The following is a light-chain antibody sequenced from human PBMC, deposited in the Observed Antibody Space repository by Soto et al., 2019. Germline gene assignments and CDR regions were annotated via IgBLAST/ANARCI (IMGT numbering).Light chain of an antibody. CDR1: TSDVGDYNL. Sequence: QSVLTPPASVSGSPGQSIAISCTGTTSDVGDYNLVSWYQQHPGKAPKLMIYDVSNRPSGISDRFSASKSGNTASLTISGLQAEDEADYYCSSYTSSNTLYVFGPGTKVPDL. V-gene: IGLV2-14*01. CDR3: SSYTSSNTLYV. J-gene: IGLJ1*01. CDR2: DVS.